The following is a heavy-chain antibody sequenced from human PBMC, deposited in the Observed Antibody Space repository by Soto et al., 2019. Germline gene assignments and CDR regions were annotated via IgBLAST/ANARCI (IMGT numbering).Heavy chain of an antibody. Sequence: SETLSLTCSVSGGTIHSGDYFWSWIRQPPGKGLEWIGSIFYTGSTYYSPSLKSRASMSMDTSKTLFSLRLRSLTAADTAVYFCARVKATLYRHYYFDYWGQGTPVTVSS. CDR2: IFYTGST. J-gene: IGHJ4*02. D-gene: IGHD5-12*01. CDR3: ARVKATLYRHYYFDY. CDR1: GGTIHSGDYF. V-gene: IGHV4-30-4*01.